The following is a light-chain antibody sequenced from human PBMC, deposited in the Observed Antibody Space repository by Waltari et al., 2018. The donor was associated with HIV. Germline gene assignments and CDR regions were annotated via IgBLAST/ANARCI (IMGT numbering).Light chain of an antibody. CDR3: ATWDDSLNGPV. J-gene: IGLJ3*02. CDR2: TTN. CDR1: ISNIGSNT. Sequence: QSVLTQPPSASGTPGQRVTISCSGSISNIGSNTVNWYQQLPGTAPKLLIYTTNQRPSGVPDRFSGSQSGASASLAISGLQSDDEADYYCATWDDSLNGPVFGGGTKLTVL. V-gene: IGLV1-44*01.